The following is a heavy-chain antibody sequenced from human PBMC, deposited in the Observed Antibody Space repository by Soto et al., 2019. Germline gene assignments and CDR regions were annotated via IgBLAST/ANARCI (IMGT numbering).Heavy chain of an antibody. V-gene: IGHV3-23*01. CDR1: GFTFSSYA. Sequence: GGSLRLSCAASGFTFSSYAMSWVRQAPGKGLEWVSAISGSGGSTYYADSVKGRFTISRDNSKNTLYLQMNSLRAEDTAVYYSAVADLYYYGMDVWGQGTTVTVSS. CDR2: ISGSGGST. CDR3: AVADLYYYGMDV. J-gene: IGHJ6*02. D-gene: IGHD6-19*01.